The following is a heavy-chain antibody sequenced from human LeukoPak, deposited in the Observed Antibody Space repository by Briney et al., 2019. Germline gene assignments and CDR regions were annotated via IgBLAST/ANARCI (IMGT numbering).Heavy chain of an antibody. CDR3: XKDRRRGYSFDY. D-gene: IGHD5-18*01. V-gene: IGHV3-30*04. CDR1: GFTFSSYA. Sequence: SLXXXCXASGFTFSSYAMHWVRQAPGKGLEWVAVISYDGSNKYYADSVKGRFTISRDNSKNTLYLQMNSLRAEDTAVYYCXKDRRRGYSFDYWGQGTLVTVSS. CDR2: ISYDGSNK. J-gene: IGHJ4*02.